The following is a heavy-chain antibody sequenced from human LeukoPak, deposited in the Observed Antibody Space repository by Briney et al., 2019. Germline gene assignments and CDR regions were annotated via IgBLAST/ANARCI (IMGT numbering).Heavy chain of an antibody. V-gene: IGHV3-64*01. CDR2: ISSNGGRT. CDR3: ARAEQWLAPLVDY. J-gene: IGHJ4*02. CDR1: GFTFSSYA. Sequence: GGSLRLSCAASGFTFSSYAMHWVRQAPGKGLEYVSAISSNGGRTYYANSVKGRFTISRDNSKNTLYLQMGSLRAEDMAVYYCARAEQWLAPLVDYWGQGTLVTVSS. D-gene: IGHD6-19*01.